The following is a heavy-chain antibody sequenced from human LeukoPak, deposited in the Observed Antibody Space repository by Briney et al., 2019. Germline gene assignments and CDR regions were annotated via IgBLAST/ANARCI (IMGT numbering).Heavy chain of an antibody. CDR2: ITPIFGTA. D-gene: IGHD3-22*01. V-gene: IGHV1-69*13. CDR3: AREWGLESSGYYYAY. Sequence: ASVTVSCKASGGTFSRFTISWVRQAPGQGFEWMGGITPIFGTANFAQKFQGRVSITADESTSTAFMELSSLRSEDTAVYYCAREWGLESSGYYYAYWGQGTLVTVSS. CDR1: GGTFSRFT. J-gene: IGHJ4*02.